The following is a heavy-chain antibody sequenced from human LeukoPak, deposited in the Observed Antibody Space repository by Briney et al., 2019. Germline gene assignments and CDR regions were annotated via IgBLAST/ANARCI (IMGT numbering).Heavy chain of an antibody. J-gene: IGHJ3*02. D-gene: IGHD3-10*01. CDR2: INPNSGGT. CDR3: AREYYGSGSYYLSAFDI. Sequence: ASVKVSCKASGYTFTSYYMHWVRQAPGQGLEWMGWINPNSGGTNYAQKFQGRVTMTRDTSISTAYMELSRLRSDDTAVYYCAREYYGSGSYYLSAFDIWGQGTMVTVSS. CDR1: GYTFTSYY. V-gene: IGHV1-2*02.